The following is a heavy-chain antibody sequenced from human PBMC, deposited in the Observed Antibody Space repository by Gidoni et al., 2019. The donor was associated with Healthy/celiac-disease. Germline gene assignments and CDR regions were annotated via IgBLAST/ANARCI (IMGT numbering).Heavy chain of an antibody. CDR3: AKLVVAAFFDY. J-gene: IGHJ4*02. CDR1: GGSMSSSNW. V-gene: IGHV4-4*02. Sequence: QVQMQEAGPGLVKPSGTLSPPWPVSGGSMSSSNWWSWVRQPPGKGLEWIGEIYHSGSTNYNPSLKSRVTISVDKSKNQFSLKLSSVTAADTAVYYCAKLVVAAFFDYWGQGTLVTVSS. D-gene: IGHD2-15*01. CDR2: IYHSGST.